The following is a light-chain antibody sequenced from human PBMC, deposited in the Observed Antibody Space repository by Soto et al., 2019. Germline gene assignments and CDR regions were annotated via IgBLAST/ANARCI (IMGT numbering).Light chain of an antibody. CDR3: QQYNNLPGA. CDR2: RAS. J-gene: IGKJ4*01. V-gene: IGKV3-15*01. Sequence: TQFPGTLSLSPGERATLYCRASQTISSWLVWYQHRPGKAPRLLIYRASTMASEIPSRFSGSGSGTEFTLTISSLQSDDFAVYYCQQYNNLPGAFGGGTKVDIK. CDR1: QTISSW.